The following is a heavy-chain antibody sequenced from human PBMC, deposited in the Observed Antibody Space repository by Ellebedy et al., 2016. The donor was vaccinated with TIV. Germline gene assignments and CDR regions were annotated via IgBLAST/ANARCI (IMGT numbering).Heavy chain of an antibody. CDR3: ARVEHDFWSSYYARGDAFDI. V-gene: IGHV4-34*01. CDR2: INHSGST. CDR1: GGSFSGYY. Sequence: SETLSLTXAVYGGSFSGYYWSWIRQPPGKGLEWIGEINHSGSTNYNPSLKSRVTISVDTSKNQFSLKLSSVTAADTAVYYCARVEHDFWSSYYARGDAFDIWGQGTMVTVSS. J-gene: IGHJ3*02. D-gene: IGHD3-3*01.